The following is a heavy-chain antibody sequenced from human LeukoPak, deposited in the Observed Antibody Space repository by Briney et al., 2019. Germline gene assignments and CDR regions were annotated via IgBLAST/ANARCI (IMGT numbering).Heavy chain of an antibody. D-gene: IGHD3-3*01. CDR2: TYYRSKWYN. CDR3: ARGPYDFWSGYYLGYYCYGMDV. J-gene: IGHJ6*02. CDR1: GDSVSSNSAA. V-gene: IGHV6-1*01. Sequence: SQTLSLTCAISGDSVSSNSAAWNWIRQSPSRGLEWLGRTYYRSKWYNDYAVSVKSRITINPDTSKNQFSLQLNSVTPEDTAVYYCARGPYDFWSGYYLGYYCYGMDVWGQGTTVTVSS.